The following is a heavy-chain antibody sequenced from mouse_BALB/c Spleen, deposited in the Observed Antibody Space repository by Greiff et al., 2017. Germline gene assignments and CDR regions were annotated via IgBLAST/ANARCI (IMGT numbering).Heavy chain of an antibody. J-gene: IGHJ4*01. CDR3: ARDYGPYYAMDY. CDR1: GFTFSDYG. D-gene: IGHD1-2*01. V-gene: IGHV5-15*02. Sequence: EVQGVESGGGLVQPGGSRKLSCAASGFTFSDYGMAWVRQAPGKGPEWVAFISNLAYSIYYADTVTGRFTISRENAKNTLYLEMSSLRSEDTAMYYCARDYGPYYAMDYWGQGTSVTVSS. CDR2: ISNLAYSI.